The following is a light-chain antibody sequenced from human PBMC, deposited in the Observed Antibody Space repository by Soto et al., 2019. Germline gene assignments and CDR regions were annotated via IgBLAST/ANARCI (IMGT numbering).Light chain of an antibody. Sequence: DIHMTQFPSSLSASVGDRVTITCRASQTIRAYLNWFQQKPGKAPELLIYAASSLQSGVPPRFSGSVSGAEFTLTINSLQPEDTATYYCQQTSNVPQPYGQGTKVEIK. CDR1: QTIRAY. V-gene: IGKV1-39*01. J-gene: IGKJ1*01. CDR3: QQTSNVPQP. CDR2: AAS.